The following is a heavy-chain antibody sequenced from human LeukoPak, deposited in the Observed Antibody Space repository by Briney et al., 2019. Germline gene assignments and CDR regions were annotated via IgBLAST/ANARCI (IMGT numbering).Heavy chain of an antibody. CDR3: ARYDKNWNYGDY. D-gene: IGHD1-7*01. Sequence: ASVKVSCKASGGTFSSYAISWVRQAPGQGLEWMGRIIPILGIANYAQKFQGRVTITADKSTSTAYMELSSLRSEDTAVYYCARYDKNWNYGDYWGQGTLVTVSS. J-gene: IGHJ4*02. V-gene: IGHV1-69*04. CDR1: GGTFSSYA. CDR2: IIPILGIA.